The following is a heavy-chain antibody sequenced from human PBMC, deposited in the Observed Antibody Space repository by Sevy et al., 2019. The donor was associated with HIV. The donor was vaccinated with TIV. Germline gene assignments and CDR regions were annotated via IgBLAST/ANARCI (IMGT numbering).Heavy chain of an antibody. CDR2: ISGSDDYI. CDR1: GFIFSAYT. J-gene: IGHJ4*02. CDR3: ARDGTYYYDSSGLGFSFDFDY. Sequence: GGSLRLSCAGSGFIFSAYTMNWVRQAPGKGLEWVSSISGSDDYIYYADSVEGRFTGSRDNAKNSLYLQMNSLRAEDTAVYYCARDGTYYYDSSGLGFSFDFDYWGQGTLVTVSS. V-gene: IGHV3-21*01. D-gene: IGHD3-22*01.